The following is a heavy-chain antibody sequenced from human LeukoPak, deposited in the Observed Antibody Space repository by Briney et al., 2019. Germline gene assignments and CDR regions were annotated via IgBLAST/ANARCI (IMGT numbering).Heavy chain of an antibody. Sequence: PGGSLRLSCAASGFTFSSYAMSWVRQAPGKGLEWVSAISGSDGSTYYADSVKGRFTISRDNSKNTLYLQMNSLRAEDTAVYYCAKLIVRGPSGYFDYWGQGTLVTVSS. CDR3: AKLIVRGPSGYFDY. J-gene: IGHJ4*02. V-gene: IGHV3-23*01. D-gene: IGHD3-10*01. CDR1: GFTFSSYA. CDR2: ISGSDGST.